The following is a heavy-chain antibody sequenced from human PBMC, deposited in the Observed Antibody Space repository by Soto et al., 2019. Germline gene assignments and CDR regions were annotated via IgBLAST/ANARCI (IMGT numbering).Heavy chain of an antibody. CDR1: GYTFTSYG. CDR2: ISAYNGNT. Sequence: ASVKVSCKASGYTFTSYGISWVRQAPGQGLEWMGWISAYNGNTNYAQKLQGRVTMTTDTSTGTAYMELRSLRSDDTAVYYCARAPYCGGDCYSGEPWGQGTLVTVSS. V-gene: IGHV1-18*01. CDR3: ARAPYCGGDCYSGEP. D-gene: IGHD2-21*02. J-gene: IGHJ5*02.